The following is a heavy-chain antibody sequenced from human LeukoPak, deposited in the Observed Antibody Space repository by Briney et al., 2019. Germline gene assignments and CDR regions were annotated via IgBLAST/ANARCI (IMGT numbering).Heavy chain of an antibody. CDR2: ISSSSSTI. Sequence: GGSLRLSCAASGFTFSSYSMNWVRQAPGKGLEWVSYISSSSSTIYYADSVKGRFTISRDDAKNSLYLQMNSVRGEDTAVYYGARGYLGGGISFDPWGQRTLVTVSS. CDR3: ARGYLGGGISFDP. CDR1: GFTFSSYS. J-gene: IGHJ5*02. V-gene: IGHV3-48*01. D-gene: IGHD3-16*01.